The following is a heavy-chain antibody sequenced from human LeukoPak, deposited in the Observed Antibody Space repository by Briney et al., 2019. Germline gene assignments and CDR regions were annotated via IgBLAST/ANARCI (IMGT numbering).Heavy chain of an antibody. CDR3: ARDAYGDYVREYNWFDP. J-gene: IGHJ5*02. CDR2: IYYSGST. V-gene: IGHV4-39*07. Sequence: SETLSLTCTVSGGSISSSSYYWGWIRQPPGKGLEWIGSIYYSGSTYYNPSLKSRVTISVDTSKNQFSLKLSSVTAADTAVYYCARDAYGDYVREYNWFDPWGQGTLVTVSS. D-gene: IGHD4-17*01. CDR1: GGSISSSSYY.